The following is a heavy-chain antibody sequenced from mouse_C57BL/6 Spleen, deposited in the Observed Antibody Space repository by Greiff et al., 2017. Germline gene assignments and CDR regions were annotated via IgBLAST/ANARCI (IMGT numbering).Heavy chain of an antibody. V-gene: IGHV14-1*01. CDR2: IDPEDGDT. D-gene: IGHD1-1*02. CDR1: GFNIKDYY. CDR3: TQGALYGYFDD. J-gene: IGHJ2*01. Sequence: EVQLQESGAELVRPGASVKLSCTASGFNIKDYYMHWVKQRPEQGLEWIGRIDPEDGDTEYAPKFPGKATMTADTSSNTAYLQLSSLTSEDTAVYSCTQGALYGYFDDWVQGTTLTVSS.